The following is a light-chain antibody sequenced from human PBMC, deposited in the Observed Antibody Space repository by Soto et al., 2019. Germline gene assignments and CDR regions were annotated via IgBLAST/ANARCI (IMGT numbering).Light chain of an antibody. Sequence: DIQMTQSPSSLSASVGDRVTITCRASQGISNYLAWYQQKPGKVPKLLIYAASSLQSGVPSRFSGSGSGTDFTLNISSLQPEDVANYYCQQSNNWPPLTLAGGTKVDIK. V-gene: IGKV1-27*01. CDR1: QGISNY. CDR3: QQSNNWPPLT. J-gene: IGKJ4*01. CDR2: AAS.